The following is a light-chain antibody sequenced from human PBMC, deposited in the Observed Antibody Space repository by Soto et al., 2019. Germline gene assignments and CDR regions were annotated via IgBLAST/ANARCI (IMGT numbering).Light chain of an antibody. V-gene: IGKV3-15*01. J-gene: IGKJ5*01. Sequence: EIVITQSPATLSVSPGGRATLSCRASQSISDTLACYRQKPGQAPRLLIHGASTRATGFPARISGSGSGTDFTLTISSLQSEDFAVYYCQQYNNWPMITFGQGTRLENK. CDR2: GAS. CDR3: QQYNNWPMIT. CDR1: QSISDT.